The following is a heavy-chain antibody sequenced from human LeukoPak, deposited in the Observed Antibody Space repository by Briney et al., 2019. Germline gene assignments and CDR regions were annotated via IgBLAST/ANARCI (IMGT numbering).Heavy chain of an antibody. D-gene: IGHD2-2*01. CDR3: ARDSRYCSSTSCYARPNDAFDI. Sequence: GSVKVSCKASGYTFTGYYMHWVRQAPGQGREWMGIINPSGGSTSYAQKFQGRVTMTRDTSTSTVYMELSSLRSEDTAVYYCARDSRYCSSTSCYARPNDAFDIWGQGTMVTVSS. CDR1: GYTFTGYY. V-gene: IGHV1-46*01. J-gene: IGHJ3*02. CDR2: INPSGGST.